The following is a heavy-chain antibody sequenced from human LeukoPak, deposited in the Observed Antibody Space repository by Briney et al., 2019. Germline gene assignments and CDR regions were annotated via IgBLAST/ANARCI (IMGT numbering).Heavy chain of an antibody. CDR1: GGSISSYY. Sequence: SETLSLTCTVSGGSISSYYWNWIRQPPGKGLEWIGSIYHSGSTNYNPSLKSRVTISVDTSKNQFSLKLSSVTAADTAVYYCARDLRYSSGWQTSDYYYYYYMDVWGKGTTVTVSS. J-gene: IGHJ6*03. CDR3: ARDLRYSSGWQTSDYYYYYYMDV. V-gene: IGHV4-59*01. CDR2: IYHSGST. D-gene: IGHD6-19*01.